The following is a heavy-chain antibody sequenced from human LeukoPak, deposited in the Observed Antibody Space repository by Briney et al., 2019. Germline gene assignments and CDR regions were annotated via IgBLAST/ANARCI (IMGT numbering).Heavy chain of an antibody. CDR1: GYSISSSYY. Sequence: SETLSLTCAVSGYSISSSYYWGWIRQPPGKGLEWIGTISHSGTTFYNSSLQTRVTISLDTSRNHFSLNLTSMTAADTAVYYCATFLGVIDDPFDYWGQGTLVTVSS. CDR3: ATFLGVIDDPFDY. D-gene: IGHD3-3*01. V-gene: IGHV4-38-2*01. J-gene: IGHJ4*02. CDR2: ISHSGTT.